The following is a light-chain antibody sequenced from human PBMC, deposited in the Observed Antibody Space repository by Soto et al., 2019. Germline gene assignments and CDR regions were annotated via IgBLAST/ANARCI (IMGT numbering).Light chain of an antibody. V-gene: IGKV3-15*01. CDR3: RQYNDWPLT. Sequence: IVMTHAPVTLYVSPGERVTLSCSASQSVSSNLAWYQQKPGQAPSLLSYGAFTRATGIPARFSVTGSGTEFTLTISSLQSEDFALYYCRQYNDWPLTFGQGTKVDI. CDR2: GAF. J-gene: IGKJ1*01. CDR1: QSVSSN.